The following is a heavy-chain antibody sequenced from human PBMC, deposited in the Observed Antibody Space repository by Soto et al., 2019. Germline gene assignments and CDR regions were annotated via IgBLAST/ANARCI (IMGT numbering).Heavy chain of an antibody. J-gene: IGHJ4*02. CDR2: IDTSGTKI. V-gene: IGHV3-11*01. CDR1: GYTFSDYY. Sequence: QVQLVESGGDLVKPGGSLRLSCAASGYTFSDYYMSWIRQAPGKGLEWISYIDTSGTKIYYADSVKGRFTITRDNAKNSLYLEMNSLRDEDTAVYYCASHYDMWSGYLSPVDYWGQGTLVNVS. D-gene: IGHD3-3*01. CDR3: ASHYDMWSGYLSPVDY.